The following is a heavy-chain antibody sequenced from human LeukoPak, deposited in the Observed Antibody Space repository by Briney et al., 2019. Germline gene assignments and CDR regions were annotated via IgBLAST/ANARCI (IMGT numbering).Heavy chain of an antibody. V-gene: IGHV1-18*01. CDR2: ISAYNGNT. J-gene: IGHJ6*02. CDR1: GYTFTSYG. D-gene: IGHD2-15*01. CDR3: ARPHQPGVVVAATYYYGMDV. Sequence: ASVKVSCKASGYTFTSYGISWVRQAPGQGLEWMGWISAYNGNTSYAQKLQGRVTMTTDTSTSTAYMELRSLRSDDTAVYYCARPHQPGVVVAATYYYGMDVWGQGTTVTVSS.